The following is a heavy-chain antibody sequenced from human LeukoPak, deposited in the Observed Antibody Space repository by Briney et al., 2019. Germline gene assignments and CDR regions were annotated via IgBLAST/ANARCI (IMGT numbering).Heavy chain of an antibody. V-gene: IGHV3-48*04. CDR1: GFTFSSYS. CDR2: ISGSGDTA. Sequence: GGSLRLSCAASGFTFSSYSMNWVRQAPGKGLEWISYISGSGDTAYYADSVKGRFTMSRDNARNSLFLQMNSLGAEDTAVYYCAKGGLVHAFDIWGQGTMVTVSS. CDR3: AKGGLVHAFDI. J-gene: IGHJ3*02. D-gene: IGHD3-22*01.